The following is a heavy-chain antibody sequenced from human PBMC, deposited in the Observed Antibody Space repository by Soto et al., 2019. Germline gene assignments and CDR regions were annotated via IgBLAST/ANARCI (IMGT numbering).Heavy chain of an antibody. Sequence: GASVKVSCKASGYTFTSYGISWVRQAPGQGLEWMGWISAYNGNTNYAQKLQGRVTMTTDTSTSTAYMELRSLRSDDTAVYYCARLGLAAANLDSYYYYYGMDVWGQGTTVTVSS. D-gene: IGHD6-25*01. V-gene: IGHV1-18*01. CDR1: GYTFTSYG. J-gene: IGHJ6*02. CDR2: ISAYNGNT. CDR3: ARLGLAAANLDSYYYYYGMDV.